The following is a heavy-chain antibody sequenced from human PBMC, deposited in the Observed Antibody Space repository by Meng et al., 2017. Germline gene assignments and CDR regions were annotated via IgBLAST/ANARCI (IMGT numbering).Heavy chain of an antibody. V-gene: IGHV1-46*02. Sequence: QMKLVHAGAEVKNPTASWMVFSKASGNNFNSYYMHWVLQAPGQGLEWMGIINPSGGSTSYAQKFQGRVTMTRDTSTSTVYMELSSLRSEDTAVYYCARSDTAMGSYYFDYWGQGTLVTVSS. CDR1: GNNFNSYY. CDR3: ARSDTAMGSYYFDY. J-gene: IGHJ4*02. D-gene: IGHD5-18*01. CDR2: INPSGGST.